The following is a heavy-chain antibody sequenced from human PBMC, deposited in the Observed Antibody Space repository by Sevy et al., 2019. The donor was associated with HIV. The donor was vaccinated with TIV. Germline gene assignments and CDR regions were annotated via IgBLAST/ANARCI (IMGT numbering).Heavy chain of an antibody. V-gene: IGHV3-30-3*01. CDR1: GFTFSSYA. J-gene: IGHJ4*02. CDR2: ISYDGSNK. Sequence: GGSLRLSCAASGFTFSSYAMHWVRQASGKGLEWVAVISYDGSNKYYADSVKGRFTISRDNSKNTLYLQMNSLRAEDTAVYYCARGITMVRGANDYWGQGTLVTVSS. CDR3: ARGITMVRGANDY. D-gene: IGHD3-10*01.